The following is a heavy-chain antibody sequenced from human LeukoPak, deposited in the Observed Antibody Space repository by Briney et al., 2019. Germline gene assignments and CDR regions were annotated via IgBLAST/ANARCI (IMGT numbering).Heavy chain of an antibody. CDR2: IKQDGSGK. J-gene: IGHJ5*02. V-gene: IGHV3-7*01. CDR1: GFTFSSYW. CDR3: AGRYDYDILTGYYYGGLGIDP. Sequence: PGGSLRLSCAAFGFTFSSYWMSWVRQAPGKGLEWVANIKQDGSGKYYVDSVTGRLTISRDNAKNSLYLQMNSLRAEDTAVYYCAGRYDYDILTGYYYGGLGIDPWGQGTLVTVSS. D-gene: IGHD3-9*01.